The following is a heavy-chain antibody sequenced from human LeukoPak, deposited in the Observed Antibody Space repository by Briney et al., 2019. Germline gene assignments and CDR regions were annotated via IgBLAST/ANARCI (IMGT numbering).Heavy chain of an antibody. Sequence: SETLSLTCAVYGGSFSGYFWSWIRQPPGKGLEWIGEINRSRSTDYNPPLTSRVPISVATSKKQVSLKLSSVTAADTAVYYCARRGMITVVRGAILSGSIDYWGQGTLVTVSS. CDR1: GGSFSGYF. D-gene: IGHD3-10*01. J-gene: IGHJ4*02. V-gene: IGHV4-34*01. CDR3: ARRGMITVVRGAILSGSIDY. CDR2: INRSRST.